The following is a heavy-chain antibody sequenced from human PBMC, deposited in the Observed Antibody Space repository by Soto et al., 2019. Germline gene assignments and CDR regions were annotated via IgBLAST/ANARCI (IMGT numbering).Heavy chain of an antibody. CDR3: ATGPYYGDYSA. J-gene: IGHJ5*02. CDR2: ISYDGSNK. D-gene: IGHD4-17*01. V-gene: IGHV3-30*03. CDR1: GFTFSSYG. Sequence: QVQLVESGGGVVQPGRSLRLSCAASGFTFSSYGMHWVRQAPGKGLEWVAVISYDGSNKYYADSVKGRFTISRDNSKNTLYLQMNSLRAEDTAVYYCATGPYYGDYSAWGQGTLVTVSS.